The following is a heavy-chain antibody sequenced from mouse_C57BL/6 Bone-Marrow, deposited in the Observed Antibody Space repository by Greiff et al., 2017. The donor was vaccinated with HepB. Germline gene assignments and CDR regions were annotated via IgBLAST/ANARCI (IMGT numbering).Heavy chain of an antibody. CDR1: GFSLTSYG. V-gene: IGHV2-5*01. CDR2: IWRGGST. Sequence: QVQLQQSGPGLVQPSQSLSITCTVSGFSLTSYGVHWVRQSPGKGLEWLGVIWRGGSTDYNAAFMSRLSITKDNSKSQVFFKMNSLQADDTAIYYCAKLLFITTVVAPYYAMDYWGQGTSVTVSS. CDR3: AKLLFITTVVAPYYAMDY. J-gene: IGHJ4*01. D-gene: IGHD1-1*01.